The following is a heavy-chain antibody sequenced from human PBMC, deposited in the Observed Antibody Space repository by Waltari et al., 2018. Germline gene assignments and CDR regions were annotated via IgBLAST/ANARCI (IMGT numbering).Heavy chain of an antibody. D-gene: IGHD3-22*01. Sequence: QVQLVQSGAEVKEPGASVKVSCKASGYTFTTYHMRWGRQAPGQGLEWRGCSNPTSGGTSYAQKFQGRVTMTRDTSITTVYMELNRLTSDDTAVYYCARDTWAVDNSGYDSWGQGTMVTVSS. J-gene: IGHJ3*02. CDR3: ARDTWAVDNSGYDS. CDR1: GYTFTTYH. V-gene: IGHV1-2*02. CDR2: SNPTSGGT.